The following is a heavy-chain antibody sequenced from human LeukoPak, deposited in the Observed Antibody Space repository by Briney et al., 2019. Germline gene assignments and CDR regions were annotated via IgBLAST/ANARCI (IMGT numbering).Heavy chain of an antibody. CDR1: GYTFTTYW. J-gene: IGHJ4*02. Sequence: AGESLKISCKGFGYTFTTYWIGWVRPMPGKGLEWMGIIYHGDSDTRYSPSFQGQVTISADKSIGTAYLQWSSLKASDTAMYYCAKAGGNSGGPFFDYWGQGTLVTVSS. V-gene: IGHV5-51*01. CDR2: IYHGDSDT. CDR3: AKAGGNSGGPFFDY. D-gene: IGHD4-23*01.